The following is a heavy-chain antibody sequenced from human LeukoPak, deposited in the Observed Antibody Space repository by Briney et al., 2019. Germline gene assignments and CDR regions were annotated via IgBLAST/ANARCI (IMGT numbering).Heavy chain of an antibody. V-gene: IGHV4-4*02. D-gene: IGHD5-18*01. J-gene: IGHJ4*02. Sequence: SGTLSLTCAVSGGSISSSNWWSWVRQPPGKGLEWIGEIYHSGSTNYNPSLKSRVTISVDTSKNQFSLKLSSVTAADTAVYYCARTFGYSYGYLDYWGQGTLVTVSS. CDR1: GGSISSSNW. CDR2: IYHSGST. CDR3: ARTFGYSYGYLDY.